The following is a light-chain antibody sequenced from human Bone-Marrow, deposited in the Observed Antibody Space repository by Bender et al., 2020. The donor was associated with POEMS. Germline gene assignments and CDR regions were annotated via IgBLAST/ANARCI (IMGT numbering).Light chain of an antibody. V-gene: IGLV3-25*03. J-gene: IGLJ3*02. CDR1: ILPNQY. CDR3: QSADTSGTIWV. CDR2: KDG. Sequence: SSELTQPPSVSVSPGQTARIACSGNILPNQYVYWYQQKPGQAPMMMVDKDGERPSGIPERFSGSNSGTTVTLTIDGVLPEDEADYYCQSADTSGTIWVFGAGTKLTVL.